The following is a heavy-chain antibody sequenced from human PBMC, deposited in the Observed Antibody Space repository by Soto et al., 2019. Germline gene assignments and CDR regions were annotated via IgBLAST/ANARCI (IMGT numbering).Heavy chain of an antibody. Sequence: SVKVSCKASGFTFTSSAVQWVRQARGQRPEWIGWIVVGSGNTNYAQKFQERVTITRDMSTSTAYMELSSLRSEDTAVYYCAEGGGDYSTYYYYYGMDVWGQGTTVIVSS. D-gene: IGHD2-21*02. J-gene: IGHJ6*02. CDR2: IVVGSGNT. CDR1: GFTFTSSA. V-gene: IGHV1-58*01. CDR3: AEGGGDYSTYYYYYGMDV.